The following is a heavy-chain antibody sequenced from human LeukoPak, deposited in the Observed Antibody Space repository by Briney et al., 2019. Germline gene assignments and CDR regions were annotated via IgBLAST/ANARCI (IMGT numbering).Heavy chain of an antibody. V-gene: IGHV3-21*01. CDR2: ISSSSSYM. Sequence: SGGSLRLSCGASGFTFSSYSMNWVRQAPGKGPEWVSSISSSSSYMYYADSVKGRFTVSRDNAKNSLYLQMNSLRAEDTAVYYCAREEGTDCGGDCYSGYWGQGTLVTVSS. D-gene: IGHD2-21*02. CDR3: AREEGTDCGGDCYSGY. CDR1: GFTFSSYS. J-gene: IGHJ4*02.